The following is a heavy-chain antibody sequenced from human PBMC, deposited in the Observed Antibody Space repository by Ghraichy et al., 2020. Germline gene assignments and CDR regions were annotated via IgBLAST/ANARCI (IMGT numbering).Heavy chain of an antibody. V-gene: IGHV3-11*06. Sequence: GGSLRLSCAASGFNFSDYYMSWIRQAPCMGLEWVSYISHSSRFTNYADSVKGRFTISRDSAKNSLYLQMNSLRADDTAVYFCARGGRDVFDIWGQGTMVTVSS. J-gene: IGHJ3*02. CDR2: ISHSSRFT. CDR3: ARGGRDVFDI. CDR1: GFNFSDYY.